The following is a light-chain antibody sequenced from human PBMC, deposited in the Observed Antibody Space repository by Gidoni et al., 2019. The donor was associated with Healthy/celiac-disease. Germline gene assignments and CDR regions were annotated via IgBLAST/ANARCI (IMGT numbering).Light chain of an antibody. CDR2: KAS. CDR1: QCISRW. CDR3: QQLGT. V-gene: IGKV1-5*03. Sequence: DIQMTQSPSTLSASVGDRVTITCRASQCISRWLAWYQQKPGKAPKLLIYKASSLESGVPSRFSGSGSGTEFTLTISSLQPDDFATYYCQQLGTFGQGTKVEIK. J-gene: IGKJ1*01.